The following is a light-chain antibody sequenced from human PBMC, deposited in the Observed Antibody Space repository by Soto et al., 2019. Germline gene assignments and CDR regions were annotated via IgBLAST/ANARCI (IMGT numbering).Light chain of an antibody. CDR3: HQRANWPRT. V-gene: IGKV3-11*01. Sequence: DIVLTQSPGTLSLSPGERATLSCRTSQSVGRYLGWYQQTPGQAPRLLIYDASNRATGIPARFSGSGSGTDFTLTISSLEPEDFAVYYCHQRANWPRTFGQGTKIEIK. J-gene: IGKJ1*01. CDR2: DAS. CDR1: QSVGRY.